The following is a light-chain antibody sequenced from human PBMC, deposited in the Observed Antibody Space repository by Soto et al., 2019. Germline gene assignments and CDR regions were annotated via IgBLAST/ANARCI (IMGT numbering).Light chain of an antibody. Sequence: EIVLTQSPGTLSLSPGERATLSCRATESVVSNYLAWYQLKPGQAPRLLIYGASSRATGIPDRFSGSGSGTDFTLTISRLEPEDFAVYYCQQRSNWLSITFGQGTRLEIK. CDR3: QQRSNWLSIT. CDR1: ESVVSNY. J-gene: IGKJ5*01. V-gene: IGKV3D-20*02. CDR2: GAS.